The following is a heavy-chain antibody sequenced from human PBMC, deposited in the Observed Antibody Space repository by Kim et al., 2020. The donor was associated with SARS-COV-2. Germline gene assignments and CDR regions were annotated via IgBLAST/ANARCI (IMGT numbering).Heavy chain of an antibody. D-gene: IGHD3-3*01. CDR1: GGTFSSYA. CDR2: IIPIFGTA. J-gene: IGHJ3*02. Sequence: SVKVSCKASGGTFSSYAISWVRQAPGQGLEWMGGIIPIFGTANYAQKFQGRVTITADESTSTAYMELSSLRSEDTAVYYCARDRGTIFGVAIPIPNDAFDIWGQGTMVTVSS. V-gene: IGHV1-69*13. CDR3: ARDRGTIFGVAIPIPNDAFDI.